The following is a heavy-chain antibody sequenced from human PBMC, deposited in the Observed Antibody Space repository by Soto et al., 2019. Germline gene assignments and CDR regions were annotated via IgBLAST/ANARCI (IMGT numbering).Heavy chain of an antibody. J-gene: IGHJ6*02. V-gene: IGHV2-5*01. CDR1: GFSLDTTGVG. CDR2: IYWNDDK. CDR3: THRLIGHNGMDV. Sequence: QITLKESGPTLVKPTQTLTLTCTFSGFSLDTTGVGVGWIRQPPGKALEWLELIYWNDDKRYRPSLKSRLTITNDTSKNQVVLTLTNMDPVDTATYYCTHRLIGHNGMDVWGQGTTVTVSS.